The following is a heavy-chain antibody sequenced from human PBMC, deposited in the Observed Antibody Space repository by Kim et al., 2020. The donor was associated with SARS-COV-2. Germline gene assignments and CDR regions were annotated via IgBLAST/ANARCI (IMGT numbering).Heavy chain of an antibody. V-gene: IGHV4-39*01. CDR3: ARLPVSGIAASALNWF. D-gene: IGHD6-13*01. CDR2: IYYSGSS. J-gene: IGHJ5*01. Sequence: SETLSLTCTVSGGSISSSNYYWGWIRQPPGKGLEWIGNIYYSGSSYYNPSLKSRVTISVDTSKNQFSLKVNSVTAADTGVYYCARLPVSGIAASALNWF. CDR1: GGSISSSNYY.